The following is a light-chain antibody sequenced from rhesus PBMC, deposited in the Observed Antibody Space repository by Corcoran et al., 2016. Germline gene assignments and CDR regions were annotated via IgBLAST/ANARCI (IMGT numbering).Light chain of an antibody. V-gene: IGLV2-38*01. CDR3: CSSRSGSISYI. J-gene: IGLJ1*01. Sequence: QSALTQPPSVSKSLGQAVTISCTGTSSDIGGYNGVSWYQQHSGAAPRLLIYDVSKRPSGVSDRFSGSKSGNTASLTISGLQAEDEAHYYCCSSRSGSISYIFGAGTRLTVL. CDR2: DVS. CDR1: SSDIGGYNG.